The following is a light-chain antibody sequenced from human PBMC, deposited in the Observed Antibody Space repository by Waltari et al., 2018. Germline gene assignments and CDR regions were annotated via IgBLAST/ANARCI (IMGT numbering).Light chain of an antibody. V-gene: IGLV4-69*01. CDR2: LNSDGSH. CDR1: SGHSSYA. J-gene: IGLJ3*02. Sequence: QLVLTQSPSASASLGASVKLTCTPSSGHSSYAIVRHQQQPEKGPRYLMKLNSDGSHSKGDGIPDRFSGSSSGSERYLTISSLQSEDEADYYCQTWGTGGVFGGGTKLTVL. CDR3: QTWGTGGV.